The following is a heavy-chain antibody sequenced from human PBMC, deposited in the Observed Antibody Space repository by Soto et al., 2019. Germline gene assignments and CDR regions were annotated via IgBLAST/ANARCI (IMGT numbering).Heavy chain of an antibody. CDR2: IYYSGST. Sequence: SETLSLTCTVSGGSISSSSYYWGWIRQPPGKGLEWIGSIYYSGSTYYNPSLKSRVTISVDTSKNQFSLKLSSVTAADTAVYYCARSQDIVVVPAARGVYYYGMDVWGQGTTVTVSS. J-gene: IGHJ6*02. CDR1: GGSISSSSYY. V-gene: IGHV4-39*01. CDR3: ARSQDIVVVPAARGVYYYGMDV. D-gene: IGHD2-2*01.